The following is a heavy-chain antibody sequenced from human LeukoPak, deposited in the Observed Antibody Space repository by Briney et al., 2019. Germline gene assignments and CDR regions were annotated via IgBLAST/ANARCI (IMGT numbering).Heavy chain of an antibody. D-gene: IGHD3-10*01. CDR1: GFTFSSYA. V-gene: IGHV3-23*01. CDR3: AKYGSGSYYNGLY. Sequence: GGSLRLSCAASGFTFSSYAMTWVRQAPGKGLQWVSTISVSGENTYYADSVKGRFTISRDISKGTLCLQMNSLRDEDTTVYYCAKYGSGSYYNGLYWGQGTLVTVSS. J-gene: IGHJ4*02. CDR2: ISVSGENT.